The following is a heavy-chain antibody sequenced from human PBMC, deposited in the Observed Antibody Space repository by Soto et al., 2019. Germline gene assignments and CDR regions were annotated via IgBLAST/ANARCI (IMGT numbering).Heavy chain of an antibody. CDR2: ISSSSSYT. V-gene: IGHV3-11*06. D-gene: IGHD4-17*01. CDR1: GFTFSDYY. CDR3: ARDEKYGGDYVSGVDY. J-gene: IGHJ4*02. Sequence: QVQLVESGGGLVKPGGSLRLSCAASGFTFSDYYRSWIRQAPGKGLEWVSYISSSSSYTNYADSVKGRFTISRDNAKNSLYLQMNSLRAEDTAVYYCARDEKYGGDYVSGVDYWGQGTLVTVSS.